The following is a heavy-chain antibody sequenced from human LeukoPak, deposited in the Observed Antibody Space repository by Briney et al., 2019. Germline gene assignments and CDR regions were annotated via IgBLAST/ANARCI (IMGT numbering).Heavy chain of an antibody. CDR3: ARAPILYYFDC. CDR2: IYYTGST. V-gene: IGHV4-59*08. Sequence: SETLSLTCTVSGGSISSYYWSWIRHPPGEELEWIGYIYYTGSTSYNPSLRSRVTISVDTSKNQFSLNLSSVTAADTAVYYCARAPILYYFDCWGQGTLVTVSS. CDR1: GGSISSYY. J-gene: IGHJ4*02.